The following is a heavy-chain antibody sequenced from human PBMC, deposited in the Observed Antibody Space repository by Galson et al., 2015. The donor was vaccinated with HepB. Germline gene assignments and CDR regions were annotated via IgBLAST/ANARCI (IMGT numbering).Heavy chain of an antibody. D-gene: IGHD3-10*01. V-gene: IGHV5-10-1*01. CDR1: GYTLTELS. J-gene: IGHJ5*02. Sequence: KVSCKVSGYTLTELSMHWVRQAPGKGLEWMGRIDPSDSYTNYSPSFQGHVTISADKSISTAYLQWSSLKASDTAMYYCARYYYGSGSYYDWFDPWGQGTLVTVSS. CDR3: ARYYYGSGSYYDWFDP. CDR2: IDPSDSYT.